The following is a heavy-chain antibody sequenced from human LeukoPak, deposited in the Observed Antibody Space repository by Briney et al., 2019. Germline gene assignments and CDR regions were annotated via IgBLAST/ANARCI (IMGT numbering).Heavy chain of an antibody. D-gene: IGHD2-15*01. CDR1: GYTFTSYD. J-gene: IGHJ5*02. CDR2: MNPNSGNT. Sequence: ASVKVSCKASGYTFTSYDINWVRQATGQGLEWMGWMNPNSGNTGYAQKFQGRVTITRNTSISTAYMELSSLRSEDTAVYYCARTRYCSGGSCYSDLGWFDPWGQGTLVTVSS. V-gene: IGHV1-8*03. CDR3: ARTRYCSGGSCYSDLGWFDP.